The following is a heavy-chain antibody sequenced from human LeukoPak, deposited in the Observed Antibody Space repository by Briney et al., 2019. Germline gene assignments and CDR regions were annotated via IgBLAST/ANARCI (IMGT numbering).Heavy chain of an antibody. J-gene: IGHJ4*02. D-gene: IGHD4-17*01. CDR2: IYYSGST. Sequence: SETLSLTCTVSGGSISSYYWSWIRQPPGKGLEWIGYIYYSGSTNYNPSLKSRVTISVDTSKNQFSLKLSSVTAADTVVYYCARDHYGDYVWGQGTLVTVSS. CDR3: ARDHYGDYV. CDR1: GGSISSYY. V-gene: IGHV4-59*01.